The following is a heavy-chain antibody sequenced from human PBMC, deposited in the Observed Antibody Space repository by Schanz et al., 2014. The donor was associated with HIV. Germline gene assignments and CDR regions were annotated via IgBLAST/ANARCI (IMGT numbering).Heavy chain of an antibody. CDR1: GFTFSSYA. J-gene: IGHJ6*02. Sequence: VQLVESGGGLVKPGGTLRLSCAASGFTFSSYAMIWVRQAPGKGLEWVAVIWYDGTNKYYADSVKGRFTISRDNSRKTLYLQINSQRVEDTAVYYCANTEFPYSSSSDYYYGMDVWGQGTTVTVSS. CDR2: IWYDGTNK. D-gene: IGHD6-6*01. CDR3: ANTEFPYSSSSDYYYGMDV. V-gene: IGHV3-33*08.